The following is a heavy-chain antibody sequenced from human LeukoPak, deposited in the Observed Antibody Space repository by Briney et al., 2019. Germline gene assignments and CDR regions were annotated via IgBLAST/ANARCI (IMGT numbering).Heavy chain of an antibody. CDR3: ARSEYCTNGVCYMGPYYYYGMDV. Sequence: AASVKVSCKASGYTFTSYDINWVRQATGQGLEWMGRIIPILGIANYAQKFQGRVTITADKSTGTAYMELSSLRSEDTAVYYCARSEYCTNGVCYMGPYYYYGMDVWGQGTTVTVSS. J-gene: IGHJ6*02. V-gene: IGHV1-69*04. CDR1: GYTFTSYD. CDR2: IIPILGIA. D-gene: IGHD2-8*01.